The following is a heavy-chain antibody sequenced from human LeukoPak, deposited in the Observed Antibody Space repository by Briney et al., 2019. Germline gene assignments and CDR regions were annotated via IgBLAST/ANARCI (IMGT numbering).Heavy chain of an antibody. Sequence: GGSLRLSCAASGFTFASYAMTWVRQAPGKGLEWCSAISGSGGSTYYADSVKGRFTISRDNYKNTLYLQMNSLRAEDTAVYYCARDSGIYDSSGYYGLSYYGMDVWGQGTTVTVSS. J-gene: IGHJ6*02. CDR3: ARDSGIYDSSGYYGLSYYGMDV. CDR2: ISGSGGST. D-gene: IGHD3-22*01. CDR1: GFTFASYA. V-gene: IGHV3-23*01.